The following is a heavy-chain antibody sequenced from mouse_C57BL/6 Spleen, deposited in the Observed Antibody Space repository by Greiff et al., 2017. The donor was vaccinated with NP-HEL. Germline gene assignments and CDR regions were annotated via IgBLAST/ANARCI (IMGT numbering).Heavy chain of an antibody. CDR1: GFTFTYYG. J-gene: IGHJ4*01. V-gene: IGHV5-17*01. Sequence: EVMLVESGGGLVKPGGSLKLSCAASGFTFTYYGMHWVRQAPDNGLEWVAYISRGSSTIYYTDTLKGRFTIYRDNAKITLCLHMPSLRSEDTAMYYCARKYRSLYAMAYWGQGTSVTVSS. CDR2: ISRGSSTI. D-gene: IGHD1-3*01. CDR3: ARKYRSLYAMAY.